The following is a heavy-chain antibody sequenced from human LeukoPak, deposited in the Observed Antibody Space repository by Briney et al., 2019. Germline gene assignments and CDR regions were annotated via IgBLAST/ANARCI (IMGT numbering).Heavy chain of an antibody. CDR1: GGSYSGYC. V-gene: IGHV3-7*01. CDR2: INQGGSVQ. Sequence: PSETLSLTCAVYGGSYSGYCWSWIRQPPGKGLEWVANINQGGSVQYYMDSVKGRFTISRDDAKNSLYVQMNSLRDEDTAVYYCARVEYSGWNLEYWGQGTLVTVSS. D-gene: IGHD5-12*01. CDR3: ARVEYSGWNLEY. J-gene: IGHJ4*02.